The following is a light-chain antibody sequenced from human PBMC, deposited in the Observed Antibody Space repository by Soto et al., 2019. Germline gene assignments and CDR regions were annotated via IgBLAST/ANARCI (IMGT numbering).Light chain of an antibody. CDR2: GAS. CDR1: QSVSSY. CDR3: QQYISWPIS. V-gene: IGKV3-15*01. Sequence: EVVLTQSPATLSLSPGERATLSCRASQSVSSYLAWYQQKPGQAPRLLIYGASTRATGIPARFSGSGSGTELTLTISGLQSEDFGVYYCQQYISWPISFGQGTRLEIK. J-gene: IGKJ5*01.